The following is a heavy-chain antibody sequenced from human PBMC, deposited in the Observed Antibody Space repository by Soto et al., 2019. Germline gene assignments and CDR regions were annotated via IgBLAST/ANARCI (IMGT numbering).Heavy chain of an antibody. CDR2: IYYSGIS. CDR1: GGSTSSGGFY. Sequence: SETLSLTCTVSGGSTSSGGFYWSWIRQHPGKGLEWIGYIYYSGISYYNPSLKSRVSISQDTSRNQFSMTLNSVTAADTAVYYCARNGYTYGMDVWGQGATVTVSS. V-gene: IGHV4-31*03. D-gene: IGHD5-18*01. J-gene: IGHJ6*02. CDR3: ARNGYTYGMDV.